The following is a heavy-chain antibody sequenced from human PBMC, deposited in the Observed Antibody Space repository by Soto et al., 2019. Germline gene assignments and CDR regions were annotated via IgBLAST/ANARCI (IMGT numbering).Heavy chain of an antibody. CDR2: ISYDGSNK. D-gene: IGHD6-13*01. Sequence: PGGSLRLSCAASVFTFSSYGMHWVRQAPGKWLEWLAVISYDGSNKXXADSVKRRXIISRYNSKNTXYLQMXSMSAEDTAVYYCAKDWDSSWPLDYWGQGTLVXVSS. J-gene: IGHJ4*02. V-gene: IGHV3-30*18. CDR3: AKDWDSSWPLDY. CDR1: VFTFSSYG.